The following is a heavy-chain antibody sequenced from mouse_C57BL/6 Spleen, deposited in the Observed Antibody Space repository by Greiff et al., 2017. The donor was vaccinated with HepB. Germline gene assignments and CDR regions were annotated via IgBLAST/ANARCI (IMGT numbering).Heavy chain of an antibody. Sequence: QVQLQHPGAELVRPGSSVKLSCKASGYTFTSYWMHWVKQRPIQGLEWIGNIDPSDSETHYNQKFKDKATLTVDKSSSTAYMQLSSLTSEDSAVYYCARIAYDYSWFAYWGQGTLVTVSA. CDR1: GYTFTSYW. V-gene: IGHV1-52*01. CDR3: ARIAYDYSWFAY. J-gene: IGHJ3*01. D-gene: IGHD2-4*01. CDR2: IDPSDSET.